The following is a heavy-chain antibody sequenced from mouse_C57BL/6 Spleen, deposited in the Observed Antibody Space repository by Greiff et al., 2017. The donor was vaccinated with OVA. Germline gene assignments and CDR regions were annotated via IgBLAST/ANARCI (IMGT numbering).Heavy chain of an antibody. J-gene: IGHJ2*01. D-gene: IGHD1-1*01. CDR1: GYAFSSYW. CDR3: AREPTVVPHYFDY. CDR2: IYPGDGDT. Sequence: LVESGAELVKPGASVKISCKASGYAFSSYWMNWVKQRPGKGLEWIGQIYPGDGDTNYNGKFKGKATLTADKSSSTAYMQLSSLTSEDSAVYFCAREPTVVPHYFDYWGQGTTLTVSS. V-gene: IGHV1-80*01.